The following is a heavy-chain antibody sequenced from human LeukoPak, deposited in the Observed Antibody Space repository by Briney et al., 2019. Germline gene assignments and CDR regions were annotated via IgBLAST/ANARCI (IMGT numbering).Heavy chain of an antibody. V-gene: IGHV4-34*01. CDR1: CGSFSGYF. Sequence: PSETLSLTCAVYCGSFSGYFWSWIRKPPGKGLNWIGESNHSGSTNYNPSLKSRVTISVDTSKIQFSLKLSSVTAADTAVYYCARGLGDTAMVGGYWGQGTLVTVSS. J-gene: IGHJ4*02. CDR3: ARGLGDTAMVGGY. D-gene: IGHD5-18*01. CDR2: SNHSGST.